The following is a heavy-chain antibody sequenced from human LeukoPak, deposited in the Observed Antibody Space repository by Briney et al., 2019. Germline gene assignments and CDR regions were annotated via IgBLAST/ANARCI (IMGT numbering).Heavy chain of an antibody. Sequence: SETLSLTCTVSGGSISGSSYYWGWIRQPPGKGLEWIGYIYYSGSTYYNPSLKSRVTISVDTSKNQFSLKLSSVTAADTAVYYCASHLGRYIVVDWGQGTMVTVSS. CDR3: ASHLGRYIVVD. J-gene: IGHJ3*01. CDR2: IYYSGST. V-gene: IGHV4-30-4*08. D-gene: IGHD2-2*01. CDR1: GGSISGSSYY.